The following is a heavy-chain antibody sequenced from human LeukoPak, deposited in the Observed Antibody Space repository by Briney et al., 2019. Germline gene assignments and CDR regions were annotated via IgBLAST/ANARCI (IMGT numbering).Heavy chain of an antibody. J-gene: IGHJ5*02. CDR2: INPNSGGT. D-gene: IGHD2-2*01. V-gene: IGHV1-2*06. CDR1: GYTFTGYY. CDR3: ARDIAPAATMGWFDP. Sequence: VASVKVSCKASGYTFTGYYMHWVRQAPGQGLEWMGRINPNSGGTNYAQKFQGRVTMTRDTSISTAYMELSRLRSDDTAVYYCARDIAPAATMGWFDPWGQGTLVTVSS.